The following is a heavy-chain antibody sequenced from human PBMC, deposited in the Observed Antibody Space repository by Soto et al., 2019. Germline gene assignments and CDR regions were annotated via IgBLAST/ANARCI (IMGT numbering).Heavy chain of an antibody. J-gene: IGHJ4*02. V-gene: IGHV4-34*01. D-gene: IGHD3-10*01. CDR1: GRSLSGYN. CDR2: INYSGST. Sequence: KPSETLSLTCAVYGRSLSGYNWGWIRRSPGKGLVWIGEINYSGSTNYSPSLKSRVTVSVDTSKNQFSLKLSSVTAADTAIYYCARDYGSGTYINWGPGTLVTVSS. CDR3: ARDYGSGTYIN.